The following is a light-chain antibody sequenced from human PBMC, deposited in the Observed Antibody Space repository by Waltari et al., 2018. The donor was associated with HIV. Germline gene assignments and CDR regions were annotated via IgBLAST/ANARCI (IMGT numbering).Light chain of an antibody. Sequence: QSALTQLASVSESPGQSINISCFGNNNDIGSYHNFYLYQQNPGKSPKLLIYDVNKPPSGVSNRFSGSKSGNTASLTISGLQAEDEADYYCSSYAGARGGVFGGWTKLTVL. J-gene: IGLJ2*01. CDR3: SSYAGARGGV. CDR2: DVN. CDR1: NNDIGSYHN. V-gene: IGLV2-23*02.